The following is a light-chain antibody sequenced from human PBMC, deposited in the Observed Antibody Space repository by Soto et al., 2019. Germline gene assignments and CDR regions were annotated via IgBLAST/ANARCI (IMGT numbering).Light chain of an antibody. CDR2: VAS. V-gene: IGKV1-39*01. J-gene: IGKJ1*01. CDR3: QQSFSIPRT. CDR1: QTITPY. Sequence: DIQMTQSPSSLSASVGTKVTFPAGQSQTITPYLNWYQQKPGKAPKFLIYVASYLQSGVPSRFSGSGSGTDFTLTISTLQPEDFATYYCQQSFSIPRTFGQGTKVEI.